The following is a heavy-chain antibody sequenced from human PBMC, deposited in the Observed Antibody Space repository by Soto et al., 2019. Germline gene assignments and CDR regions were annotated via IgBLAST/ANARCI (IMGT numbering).Heavy chain of an antibody. CDR1: GFTFSNAW. Sequence: GGSLRLSCAASGFTFSNAWMSWVRQAPGKGLEWVGRIKSKTDGGTTDYAAPVKGRFTISRDDSKNTLYLQMNSLKTEDTAVYYCTTDGPPYSSSWYGAFDIWGQGTMVTVSS. CDR2: IKSKTDGGTT. CDR3: TTDGPPYSSSWYGAFDI. J-gene: IGHJ3*02. V-gene: IGHV3-15*01. D-gene: IGHD6-13*01.